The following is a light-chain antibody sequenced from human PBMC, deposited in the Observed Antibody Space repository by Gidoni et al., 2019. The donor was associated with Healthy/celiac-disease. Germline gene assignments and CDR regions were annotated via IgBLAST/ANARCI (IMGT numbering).Light chain of an antibody. CDR1: KMGDKY. CDR3: QALDSSTVV. CDR2: QDS. J-gene: IGLJ2*01. V-gene: IGLV3-1*01. Sequence: SDERTQPPPVSVSPGQTASITCSGAKMGDKYACWYQQKPGQSPVLVIYQDSKRPSGIRERFYGSYSGNTATLTISGSEAMDEGDYYSQALDSSTVVVGGGTKLTVL.